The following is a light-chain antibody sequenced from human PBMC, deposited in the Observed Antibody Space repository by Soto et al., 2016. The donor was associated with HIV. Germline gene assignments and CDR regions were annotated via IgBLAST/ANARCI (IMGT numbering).Light chain of an antibody. CDR3: YSRDSSGNHVL. J-gene: IGLJ2*01. CDR1: SLRSYY. V-gene: IGLV3-19*01. CDR2: GKN. Sequence: SSELTQDPAVSVALGQTVRITCQGDSLRSYYAGWYQQKPGQAPLLVIYGKNNRPSGIPDRFSGSSSGNTASLTITGAQAEDEADYYCYSRDSSGNHVLFGGGTKLTVL.